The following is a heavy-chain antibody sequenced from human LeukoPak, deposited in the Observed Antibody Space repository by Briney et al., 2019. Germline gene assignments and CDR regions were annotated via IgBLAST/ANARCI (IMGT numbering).Heavy chain of an antibody. D-gene: IGHD3-9*01. CDR1: GFTFSTFG. J-gene: IGHJ4*02. CDR2: IGNDGSNK. CDR3: AKDGYYDILTGYYRESHFDY. V-gene: IGHV3-30*02. Sequence: PGGSLRLSCAASGFTFSTFGMHWVRQAPGKGLEWLAFIGNDGSNKYYVDSVKGRFTISRDNSKNTLYLQMNSLRAEDTAVYYCAKDGYYDILTGYYRESHFDYWGQGTLVTVSS.